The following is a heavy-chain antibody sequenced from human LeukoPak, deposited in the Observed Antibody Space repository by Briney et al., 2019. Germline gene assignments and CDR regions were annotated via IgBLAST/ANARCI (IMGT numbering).Heavy chain of an antibody. D-gene: IGHD2-2*01. CDR3: ARAKDIVVVPAATYFDY. CDR1: GGSFSGYY. CDR2: INHSGST. V-gene: IGHV4-34*01. Sequence: PSETLSLTCAVYGGSFSGYYWSWIRQPPGKGLEWIGEINHSGSTNYNPSLKSRVTISVDTSKNQFSLKLSSVTAADTAVYYCARAKDIVVVPAATYFDYWGQGTLVTVSS. J-gene: IGHJ4*02.